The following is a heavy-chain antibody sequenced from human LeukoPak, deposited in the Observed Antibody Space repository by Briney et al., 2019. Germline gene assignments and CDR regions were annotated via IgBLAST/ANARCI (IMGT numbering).Heavy chain of an antibody. Sequence: GSSVKVSCKASGGTFSSYAISWVRQAPGQGLEWMGRIIPILGIANYALKFQGRVTITADKSTSTAYMELSSLRSEDTAVYYCAVTGDSNWFDPWGQGTLVTFSS. CDR3: AVTGDSNWFDP. CDR2: IIPILGIA. V-gene: IGHV1-69*04. J-gene: IGHJ5*02. D-gene: IGHD7-27*01. CDR1: GGTFSSYA.